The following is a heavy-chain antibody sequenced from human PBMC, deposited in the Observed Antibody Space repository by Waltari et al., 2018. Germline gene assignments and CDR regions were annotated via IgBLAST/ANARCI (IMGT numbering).Heavy chain of an antibody. D-gene: IGHD3-10*01. J-gene: IGHJ6*02. CDR3: ARENYYASCFDI. CDR1: GFHLRRYE. Sequence: ELQLVQSGGGFVQPGGSLRLSWLASGFHLRRYEVNWIRQPPGKGLEWVSYIDSSGTKISYADSVKGRFTISRDNARNSVSLLVNSLTAEDTAVYFCARENYYASCFDIWGQGTTVTVSS. CDR2: IDSSGTKI. V-gene: IGHV3-48*03.